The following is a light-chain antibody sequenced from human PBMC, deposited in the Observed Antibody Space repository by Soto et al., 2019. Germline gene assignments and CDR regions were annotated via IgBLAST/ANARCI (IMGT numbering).Light chain of an antibody. CDR1: QSLLHNDGYNF. V-gene: IGKV2-28*01. CDR3: MQALQIPWT. J-gene: IGKJ1*01. Sequence: DIVMTQSPLSLPVTPGEPASISCRSSQSLLHNDGYNFLGWYLQKPGQSPQLLIYLGSNRASGVTDRFSGSGSGTDFTLKISRVEAEDVGVYYCMQALQIPWTFGQGTKEEIK. CDR2: LGS.